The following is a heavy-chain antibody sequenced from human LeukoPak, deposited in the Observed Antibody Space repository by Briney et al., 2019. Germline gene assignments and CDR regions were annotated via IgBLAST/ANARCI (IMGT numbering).Heavy chain of an antibody. CDR2: INHSGST. Sequence: KPSETLSLTCAVYGGSFSGYYWSWIRQPPGKGLEWIGEINHSGSTNYNPSLKSRVTISVDTSRNQFSLKVTSVTAADTAVYYCARARRDSGYYNVDYWGQGALVTVSS. CDR3: ARARRDSGYYNVDY. D-gene: IGHD3-3*01. J-gene: IGHJ4*02. CDR1: GGSFSGYY. V-gene: IGHV4-34*01.